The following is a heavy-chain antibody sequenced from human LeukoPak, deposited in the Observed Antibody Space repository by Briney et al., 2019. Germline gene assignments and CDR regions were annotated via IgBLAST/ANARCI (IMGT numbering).Heavy chain of an antibody. CDR3: ARHHCTSTSCYPYYYYAMEV. CDR2: IFPGDSDT. V-gene: IGHV5-51*01. Sequence: PGGSLQISCQGSGYPFTNYWIGWVRQVSGKGLEWMGIIFPGDSDTRYSPSFQGQVTISVDKSISTAYLQWSSLKASDTAIYYCARHHCTSTSCYPYYYYAMEVWGPGTKVTVSS. D-gene: IGHD2-2*01. J-gene: IGHJ6*02. CDR1: GYPFTNYW.